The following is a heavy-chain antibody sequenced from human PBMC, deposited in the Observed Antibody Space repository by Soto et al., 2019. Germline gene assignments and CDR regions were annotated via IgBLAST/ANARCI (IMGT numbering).Heavy chain of an antibody. J-gene: IGHJ5*02. CDR1: GGTFSSYA. CDR2: IIPIFGTA. Sequence: SVKVSCKASGGTFSSYAISWVRQAPGQGLEWMGGIIPIFGTANYAQKFQGRVTITADESTSTAYVELSSLRSEDTAVYYCARKALIAAAGTGAFWFDPWGQGTLVTVSS. CDR3: ARKALIAAAGTGAFWFDP. V-gene: IGHV1-69*13. D-gene: IGHD6-13*01.